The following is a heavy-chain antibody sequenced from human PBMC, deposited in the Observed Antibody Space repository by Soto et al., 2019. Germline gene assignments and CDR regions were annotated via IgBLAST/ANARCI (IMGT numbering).Heavy chain of an antibody. Sequence: EVQLLESGGGLVQPGGSLRLSCAASGFTFSSYAMNWVRQAPGQGLEWVSVISGSGGSTYYADAVKGRFTISRDNSKNTLYLQMNSLRAEDTAVYYCAKRTVGGYFVLGGRGPLVTVSS. J-gene: IGHJ2*01. CDR2: ISGSGGST. V-gene: IGHV3-23*01. CDR3: AKRTVGGYFVL. CDR1: GFTFSSYA. D-gene: IGHD1-26*01.